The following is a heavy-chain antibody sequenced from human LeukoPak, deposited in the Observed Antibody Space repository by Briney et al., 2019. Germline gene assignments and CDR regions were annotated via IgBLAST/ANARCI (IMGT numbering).Heavy chain of an antibody. CDR2: ISYDGSNK. V-gene: IGHV3-30*18. J-gene: IGHJ4*02. D-gene: IGHD3-22*01. CDR1: GFTFSSYG. Sequence: GGSLRFSCAASGFTFSSYGMHWGHQAPGKGLEWVADISYDGSNKYYADSVEGRFTISRDNSKNTLYLQMNSLRAEDTAVYYCAKEGLYYYDSSGYTEGYFDYWGQGTLVTVSS. CDR3: AKEGLYYYDSSGYTEGYFDY.